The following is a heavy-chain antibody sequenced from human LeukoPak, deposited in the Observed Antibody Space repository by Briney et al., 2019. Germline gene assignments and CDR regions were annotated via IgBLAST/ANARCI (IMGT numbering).Heavy chain of an antibody. Sequence: SETLSLTCAVYGGSFSGFYWSWIRQPPGKGLEWIGEINDSGSTNYNPSLKSRVTISIDTSKNQFSLKLNSVTAADTAMYYCARVKKWFGTHYQGLFDPWGQGTLVTVSS. CDR2: INDSGST. V-gene: IGHV4-34*01. D-gene: IGHD3-10*01. CDR1: GGSFSGFY. J-gene: IGHJ5*02. CDR3: ARVKKWFGTHYQGLFDP.